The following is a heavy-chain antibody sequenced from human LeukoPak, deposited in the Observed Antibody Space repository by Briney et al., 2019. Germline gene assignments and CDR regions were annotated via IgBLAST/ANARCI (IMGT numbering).Heavy chain of an antibody. Sequence: GESLKISCRGSGYKFTDYWIAWVRQMPGKGLEWMEVIHPDDSDTTYSPSFQVQVTMSVAKSITTAYLHWNNLKATNTAIYYCATLLLSSSYVIWGQGTMVTVSS. J-gene: IGHJ3*02. CDR2: IHPDDSDT. D-gene: IGHD6-13*01. CDR1: GYKFTDYW. CDR3: ATLLLSSSYVI. V-gene: IGHV5-51*01.